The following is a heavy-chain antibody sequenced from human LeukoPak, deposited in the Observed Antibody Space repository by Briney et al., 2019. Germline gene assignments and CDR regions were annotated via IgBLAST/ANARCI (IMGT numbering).Heavy chain of an antibody. CDR3: ASYLSSGWYEDY. V-gene: IGHV3-21*01. CDR1: GFTFSSYS. CDR2: ISSSSSYI. J-gene: IGHJ4*02. D-gene: IGHD6-19*01. Sequence: RPGGSLRLSCAASGFTFSSYSMNWVRQAPGKGLEWVSSISSSSSYIYYADSVKGRFTISRDNAKNSLYLQMNSLRAEDTAVYYCASYLSSGWYEDYWGQGTLVTVSS.